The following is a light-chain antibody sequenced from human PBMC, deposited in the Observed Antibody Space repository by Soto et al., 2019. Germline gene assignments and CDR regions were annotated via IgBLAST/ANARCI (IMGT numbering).Light chain of an antibody. CDR3: IAYTGSSTSYV. V-gene: IGLV2-14*01. Sequence: QSAPTQPASVSGSPGQSLTISCTGTSIDIAPYNYVSWYQQHPGKAPKLIIYEVSSRPSGVSSRFSGSKSGNTASLTISGLQAEDEADYYCIAYTGSSTSYVFGSGTKLTVL. CDR1: SIDIAPYNY. CDR2: EVS. J-gene: IGLJ1*01.